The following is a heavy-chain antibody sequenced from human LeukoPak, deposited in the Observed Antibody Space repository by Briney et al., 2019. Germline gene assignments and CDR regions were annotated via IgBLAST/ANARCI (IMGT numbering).Heavy chain of an antibody. CDR1: GFTFAGYW. D-gene: IGHD4-11*01. V-gene: IGHV3-7*01. J-gene: IGHJ6*03. Sequence: GGSLRLSCAASGFTFAGYWMTWVRQAPGKGLEWVANIKQDGSEKYYVDSVKGRFTISRDNAKNSLYLQMNSLRAEDTAVYYCARAHYSNYDYYYYMDVWGKGTTVTVSS. CDR3: ARAHYSNYDYYYYMDV. CDR2: IKQDGSEK.